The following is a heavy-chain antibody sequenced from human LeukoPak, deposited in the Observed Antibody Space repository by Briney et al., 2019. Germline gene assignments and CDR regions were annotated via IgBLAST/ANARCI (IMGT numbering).Heavy chain of an antibody. CDR1: GFTFSSYS. V-gene: IGHV3-21*01. J-gene: IGHJ4*02. CDR3: ARVSSGSYLDY. D-gene: IGHD1-26*01. CDR2: ISSSSSYI. Sequence: GGSLRLSCAASGFTFSSYSMNWVRQAPGKRLEWVSSISSSSSYIYYADSVKGRFTISRDNAKNSLYLQMNSLRAEDTAVYYCARVSSGSYLDYWGQGTLVTVSS.